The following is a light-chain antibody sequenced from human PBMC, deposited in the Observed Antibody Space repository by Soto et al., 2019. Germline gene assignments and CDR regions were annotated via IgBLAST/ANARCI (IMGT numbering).Light chain of an antibody. CDR3: QQSYSTAGT. Sequence: DIQMPQSPSSLSASVGDRVTITCRASQSISSYLKWYQQKPGKAPKLLIYAASSLQSGFPSRFSGSGSGTDFTLTISSLHPEDFATYYCQQSYSTAGTFGQGTKLEIK. CDR1: QSISSY. J-gene: IGKJ2*01. V-gene: IGKV1-39*01. CDR2: AAS.